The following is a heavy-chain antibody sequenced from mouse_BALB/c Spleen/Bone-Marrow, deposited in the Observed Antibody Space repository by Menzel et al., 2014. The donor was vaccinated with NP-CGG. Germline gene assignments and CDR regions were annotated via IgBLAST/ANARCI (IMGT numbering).Heavy chain of an antibody. J-gene: IGHJ3*01. CDR3: TRLYYRHAWFAY. Sequence: EVKVVESGGGLVQPGGSVKLSCVASGFTFSNYWMNWVRQSPEKGIEWVAEIRLNSNKYATHYAESVKGRFTISRDDSKSSVYLQMNNLKTEDTGNYYCTRLYYRHAWFAYWGQGTLVTVSA. CDR2: IRLNSNKYAT. V-gene: IGHV6-6*02. D-gene: IGHD2-14*01. CDR1: GFTFSNYW.